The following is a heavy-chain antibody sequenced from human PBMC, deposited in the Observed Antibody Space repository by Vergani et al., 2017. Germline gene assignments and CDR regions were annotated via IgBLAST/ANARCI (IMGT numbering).Heavy chain of an antibody. J-gene: IGHJ6*03. CDR3: AKGVGYSSSEFDYYYMDV. Sequence: EVQLLESGGGLVQPGGSLRLSCAASGFTFSSYAMSWVRQAPGKGLEWVSVIYSGGSSTYYADSVKGRFTISRDNSKNQLYLQMNSLRAENTAVYYCAKGVGYSSSEFDYYYMDVWGKGTTVTVSS. V-gene: IGHV3-23*03. D-gene: IGHD6-6*01. CDR1: GFTFSSYA. CDR2: IYSGGSST.